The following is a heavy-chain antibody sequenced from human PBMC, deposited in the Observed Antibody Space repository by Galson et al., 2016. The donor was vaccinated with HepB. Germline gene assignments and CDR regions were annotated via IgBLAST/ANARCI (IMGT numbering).Heavy chain of an antibody. J-gene: IGHJ4*02. CDR1: GFTFNTYA. CDR3: ARTLNFYEPFDS. Sequence: SLRLSCAASGFTFNTYAMHWVRQAPGKGLEWMAVPSYDGSNKYYADSVKGRFTISRDNSKNTLYLQMNSLRVEDTAVYFCARTLNFYEPFDSWGQGTLVTVSS. D-gene: IGHD2/OR15-2a*01. V-gene: IGHV3-30*04. CDR2: PSYDGSNK.